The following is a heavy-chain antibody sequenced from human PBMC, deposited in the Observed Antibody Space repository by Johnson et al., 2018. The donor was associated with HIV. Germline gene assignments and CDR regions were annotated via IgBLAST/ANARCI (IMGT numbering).Heavy chain of an antibody. CDR1: GFTFSDYY. CDR2: ISSSGSTI. D-gene: IGHD3-22*01. Sequence: QVQLVESGGGLVKPGGSLRLSCAASGFTFSDYYMSWIRQAPGKGLEWVSYISSSGSTIYYADSVKGRFTISRDNAKNSLYLQMNSLRAEDTAVYYCALYHYYDSRLNDAFDIWGQGTMVTVSS. V-gene: IGHV3-11*04. J-gene: IGHJ3*02. CDR3: ALYHYYDSRLNDAFDI.